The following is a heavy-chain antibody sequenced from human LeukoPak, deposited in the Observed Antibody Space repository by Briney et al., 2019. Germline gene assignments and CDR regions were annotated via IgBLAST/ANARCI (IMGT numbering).Heavy chain of an antibody. D-gene: IGHD3-22*01. CDR3: ARDPTYDV. J-gene: IGHJ4*02. Sequence: SETLSLTCTVSGGSISSSSYYWGWIRQPPGKGLEWIGSIYYSGSTYYNPSLKSRVTISVDTSKNQFPLKLSSVTAADTAVYYCARDPTYDVWGQGTLVTVSS. CDR1: GGSISSSSYY. V-gene: IGHV4-39*06. CDR2: IYYSGST.